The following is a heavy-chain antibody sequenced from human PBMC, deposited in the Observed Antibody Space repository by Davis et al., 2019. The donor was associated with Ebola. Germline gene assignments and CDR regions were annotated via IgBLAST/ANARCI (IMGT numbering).Heavy chain of an antibody. CDR2: LSGSGGNT. D-gene: IGHD6-19*01. V-gene: IGHV3-21*01. J-gene: IGHJ3*02. CDR1: GFTFSNYA. CDR3: ARDPKQWLARGAFDI. Sequence: GESLKISCTASGFTFSNYAMSWVRQAPGKGLEWVSTLSGSGGNTYYADSVKGRFTISRDNAKNSLYLQMNSLRAEDTAVYYCARDPKQWLARGAFDIWDQGTMVTVSS.